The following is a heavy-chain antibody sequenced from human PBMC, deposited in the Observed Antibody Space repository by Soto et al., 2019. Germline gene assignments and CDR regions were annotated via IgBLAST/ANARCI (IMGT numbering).Heavy chain of an antibody. Sequence: SVKVSCKASRYTFTSYGISWVRQAPGQGLEWMGWISAYNGNTNYAQKLQGRVTMTTDTSTSTAYMELRSLRSDDTAVYYCARTASVVVPAAISWFDPWGQGTLVTVSS. CDR2: ISAYNGNT. CDR1: RYTFTSYG. V-gene: IGHV1-18*01. CDR3: ARTASVVVPAAISWFDP. D-gene: IGHD2-2*01. J-gene: IGHJ5*02.